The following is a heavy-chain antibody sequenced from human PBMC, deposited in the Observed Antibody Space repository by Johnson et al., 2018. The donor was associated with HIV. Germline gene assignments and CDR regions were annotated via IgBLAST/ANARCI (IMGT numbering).Heavy chain of an antibody. Sequence: QVQLVESGGGVVQPGGSLRLSCAASGFTFSNYGMHWVRQAPGKGLEWVAFIRYDGSHKYYVDSVKGRFTISRDNSKNTLYLQMNSLRAEVTAVYYCAKDLRGYSYGLGAFDIWGQGTMVTVSS. V-gene: IGHV3-30*02. CDR1: GFTFSNYG. CDR2: IRYDGSHK. D-gene: IGHD5-18*01. J-gene: IGHJ3*02. CDR3: AKDLRGYSYGLGAFDI.